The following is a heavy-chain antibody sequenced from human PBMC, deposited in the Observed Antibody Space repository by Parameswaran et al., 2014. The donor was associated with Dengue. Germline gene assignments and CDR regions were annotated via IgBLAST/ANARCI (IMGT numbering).Heavy chain of an antibody. CDR3: ARDPHSSSSGDAFDI. V-gene: IGHV3-69-1*01. D-gene: IGHD6-6*01. J-gene: IGHJ3*02. CDR2: ISSSSYI. Sequence: VRQMPGKGLEWVSSISSSSYIYYADSVKGRFTISRDNAKNSLYLQMNSLRAEDTAVYYCARDPHSSSSGDAFDIWGQGTMVTVSS.